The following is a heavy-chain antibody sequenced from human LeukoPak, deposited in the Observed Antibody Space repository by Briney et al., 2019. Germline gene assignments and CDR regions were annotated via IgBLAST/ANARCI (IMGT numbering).Heavy chain of an antibody. J-gene: IGHJ4*02. Sequence: GGSLRLSCAASGFTFSSYAMHWVRQAPGKGLEWVAVISYDGSNKYYADSVKGRFTISRDNSKNTLYLQMNSLRAEDTAVYYCAKRDGYNYAYWGQGTLVTVSS. CDR2: ISYDGSNK. CDR1: GFTFSSYA. CDR3: AKRDGYNYAY. V-gene: IGHV3-30-3*02. D-gene: IGHD5-12*01.